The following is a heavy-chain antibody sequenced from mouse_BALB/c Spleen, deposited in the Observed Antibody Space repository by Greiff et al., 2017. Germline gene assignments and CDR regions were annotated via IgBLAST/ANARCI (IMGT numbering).Heavy chain of an antibody. CDR2: IDPETGGT. CDR1: GYTFTDYE. CDR3: TDYGNPLDY. V-gene: IGHV1-15*01. Sequence: QVQLQQSGAELVRPGASVTLSCKASGYTFTDYEMHWVKQTPVHGLEWIGAIDPETGGTAYNQKFKGKATLTADKSSSTAYMELRSLTSEDSAVYYCTDYGNPLDYWGQGTTLTVSS. D-gene: IGHD2-1*01. J-gene: IGHJ2*01.